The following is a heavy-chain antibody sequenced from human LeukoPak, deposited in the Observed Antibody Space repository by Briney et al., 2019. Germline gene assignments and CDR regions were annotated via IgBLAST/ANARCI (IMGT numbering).Heavy chain of an antibody. CDR1: GGSFSGYY. CDR2: INHSGST. CDR3: ARGLGARLFGVSAFDI. Sequence: PSETLSLTCAVYGGSFSGYYWSWIRQPPGKGLEWIGEINHSGSTNYNPSLKSRVTISVDTSKNQFSLKLSSVTAADTAVYYCARGLGARLFGVSAFDIWGQGTMVTVSS. J-gene: IGHJ3*02. V-gene: IGHV4-34*01. D-gene: IGHD3-22*01.